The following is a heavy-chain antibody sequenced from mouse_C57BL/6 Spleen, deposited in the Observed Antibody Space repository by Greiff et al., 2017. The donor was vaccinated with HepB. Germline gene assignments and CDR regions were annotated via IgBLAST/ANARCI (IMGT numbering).Heavy chain of an antibody. D-gene: IGHD1-1*01. CDR2: IYPGDGDT. Sequence: QVQLQQSGPELVKPGASVKISCKASGYAFSSSWMNWVKQRPGKGLEWIGRIYPGDGDTNYNGKFKGKATLTEDKSSSTAYMQLSSLTSEDSAVYFCARDYYGSSYAWFAYWCQGTLVTVSA. J-gene: IGHJ3*01. CDR1: GYAFSSSW. CDR3: ARDYYGSSYAWFAY. V-gene: IGHV1-82*01.